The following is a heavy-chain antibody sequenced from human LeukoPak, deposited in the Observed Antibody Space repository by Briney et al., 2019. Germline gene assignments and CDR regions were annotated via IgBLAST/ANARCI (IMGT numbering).Heavy chain of an antibody. D-gene: IGHD6-19*01. CDR3: SRGSIENGSGWYIDY. V-gene: IGHV3-49*04. J-gene: IGHJ4*02. CDR2: ARSRAYGGAT. Sequence: GGSLRLSCTTSGFTFGDYAVAWVRQAPGKGLEWVGFARSRAYGGATEYAASAKGRFTISRDDSRNIAYLQMSGLQTDDTAVYYCSRGSIENGSGWYIDYWGQGTLVTVSS. CDR1: GFTFGDYA.